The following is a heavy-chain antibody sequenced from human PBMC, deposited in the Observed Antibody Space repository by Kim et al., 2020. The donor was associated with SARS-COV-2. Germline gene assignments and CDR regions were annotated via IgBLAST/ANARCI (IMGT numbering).Heavy chain of an antibody. CDR3: AKDTGRTWGAPDAFDI. CDR2: ISWNSGSI. J-gene: IGHJ3*02. Sequence: GGSLRLSCAASGFTFGDYAMHWVRQAPGKGLEWVSGISWNSGSIGYADSVKGRFTISRDNAKNSLYLQMNSLRAEDTALYYCAKDTGRTWGAPDAFDIWGQGTMVTVSS. CDR1: GFTFGDYA. D-gene: IGHD1-26*01. V-gene: IGHV3-9*01.